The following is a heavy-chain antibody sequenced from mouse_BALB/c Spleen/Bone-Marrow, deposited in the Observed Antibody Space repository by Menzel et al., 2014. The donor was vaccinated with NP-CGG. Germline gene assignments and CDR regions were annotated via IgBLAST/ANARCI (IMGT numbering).Heavy chain of an antibody. J-gene: IGHJ4*01. V-gene: IGHV2-9*02. D-gene: IGHD1-1*01. Sequence: VKLMESGPGLVAPSQSLSIPCTVSGFSLTSYGLHWVRQPPGKGLEWLGVIWAGGSTNYNSALMSRLSISKDNSKSQVFLKMNSLQTDDTAMYYCARDYYGSLYAMDYWGQGTSVTVSS. CDR2: IWAGGST. CDR1: GFSLTSYG. CDR3: ARDYYGSLYAMDY.